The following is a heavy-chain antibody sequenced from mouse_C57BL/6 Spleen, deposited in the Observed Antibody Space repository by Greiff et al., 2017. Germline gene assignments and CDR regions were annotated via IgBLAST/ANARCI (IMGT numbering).Heavy chain of an antibody. CDR3: ARSPAYYSNYEAMDY. J-gene: IGHJ4*01. V-gene: IGHV1-18*01. CDR1: GYTFTDYN. D-gene: IGHD2-5*01. CDR2: INPNNGGT. Sequence: DVQLQESGPELVKPGASVKIPCKASGYTFTDYNMDWVKQSHGKSLEWIGDINPNNGGTIYNQKFKGKATLTVDKSSSTAYMELRSLTSEDTAVYYCARSPAYYSNYEAMDYWGQGTSVTVSS.